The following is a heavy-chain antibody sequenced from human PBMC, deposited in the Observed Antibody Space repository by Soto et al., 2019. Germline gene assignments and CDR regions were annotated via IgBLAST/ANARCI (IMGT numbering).Heavy chain of an antibody. J-gene: IGHJ3*02. V-gene: IGHV3-23*01. Sequence: LGLSCAASGFTFSSYAMSWVRQAPGKGLEWVSAISGSGGSTYYADSVKGRFTISRDNSKNTLYLQMNSLRAEDTAVYYCAKHVYYDSSGYYPDAFDIWGQGTMVTVSS. CDR1: GFTFSSYA. D-gene: IGHD3-22*01. CDR2: ISGSGGST. CDR3: AKHVYYDSSGYYPDAFDI.